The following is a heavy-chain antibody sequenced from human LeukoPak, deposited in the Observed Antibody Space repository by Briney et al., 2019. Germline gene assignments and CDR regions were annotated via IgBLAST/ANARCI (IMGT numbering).Heavy chain of an antibody. Sequence: ASVKVSCKASGYTFTSYGISWVRQAPGQGLEWMGWISAYNGNTNYAQKLQGRVTMTTDTSTSTAYMELRSLRSDDTAVYYCARGREQWLVRGEFDYWGQGTLVTVSS. V-gene: IGHV1-18*01. CDR2: ISAYNGNT. CDR1: GYTFTSYG. J-gene: IGHJ4*02. D-gene: IGHD6-19*01. CDR3: ARGREQWLVRGEFDY.